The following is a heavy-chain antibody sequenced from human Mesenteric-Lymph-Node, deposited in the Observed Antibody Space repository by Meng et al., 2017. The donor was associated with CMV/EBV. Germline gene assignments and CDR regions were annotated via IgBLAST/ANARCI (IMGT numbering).Heavy chain of an antibody. D-gene: IGHD1-14*01. V-gene: IGHV3-74*01. Sequence: GESLKISCAASGFTFSSYWMHWVRQAPGKGLVWVSRINSDGSSTSYADSVKGRFTISRDNSGNSLSLQMNSLRAGDTATYYCAKYISSTYYAYGLDVWGHGTTVTVSS. CDR3: AKYISSTYYAYGLDV. CDR1: GFTFSSYW. J-gene: IGHJ6*02. CDR2: INSDGSST.